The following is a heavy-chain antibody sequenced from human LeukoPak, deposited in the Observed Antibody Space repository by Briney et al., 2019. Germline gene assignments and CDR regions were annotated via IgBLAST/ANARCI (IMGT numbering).Heavy chain of an antibody. Sequence: PGGSLRLSCAASGFTFSSYDMRWVRQATGKGLEWVSAIGTAGDTYYPGSVKGRYTISRENAKNSLYLQMNSLRAGDTAVYYCARGLNLAYGDYADAFDIWGQGTMVTVSS. CDR2: IGTAGDT. CDR3: ARGLNLAYGDYADAFDI. D-gene: IGHD4-17*01. J-gene: IGHJ3*02. CDR1: GFTFSSYD. V-gene: IGHV3-13*01.